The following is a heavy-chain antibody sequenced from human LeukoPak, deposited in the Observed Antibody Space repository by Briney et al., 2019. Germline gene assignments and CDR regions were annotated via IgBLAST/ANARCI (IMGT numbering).Heavy chain of an antibody. D-gene: IGHD2/OR15-2a*01. Sequence: GASVKVSCKASGYTFTSYDFNWLRQATGQGPEWMGWMNPNSGATGYAQKFQGRITMTRSASINTAYMELSSLRSEDTAVYYCATDSTAGFDYWGQGTLVTVSS. CDR1: GYTFTSYD. J-gene: IGHJ4*02. CDR3: ATDSTAGFDY. CDR2: MNPNSGAT. V-gene: IGHV1-8*01.